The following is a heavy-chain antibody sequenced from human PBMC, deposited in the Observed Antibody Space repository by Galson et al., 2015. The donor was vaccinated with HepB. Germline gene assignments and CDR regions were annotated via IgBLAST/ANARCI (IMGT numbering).Heavy chain of an antibody. CDR3: VRGNEYFDY. CDR1: GYSFISHV. Sequence: SVKVSCKASGYSFISHVIHWVRQTPGQRLEWMGWISTDNGKTEYSEKFQGRVTISRDTSASTAYMEMISLRSGDSAVYYCVRGNEYFDYWGQGSLVTVSS. V-gene: IGHV1-3*04. J-gene: IGHJ4*02. CDR2: ISTDNGKT.